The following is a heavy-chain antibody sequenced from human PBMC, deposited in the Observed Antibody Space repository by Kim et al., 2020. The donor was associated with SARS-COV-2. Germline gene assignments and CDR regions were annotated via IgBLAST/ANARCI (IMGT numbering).Heavy chain of an antibody. CDR3: AKGKSGGYYDSSGYLNWFDP. D-gene: IGHD3-22*01. J-gene: IGHJ5*02. Sequence: GGSLRLSCAACGFTFSSYAMSWVRQAPGKGRELVSAISGSGGSTYYTDSVKGRFTISRDNSKNTLYLQMNSLRAEDTAVYYCAKGKSGGYYDSSGYLNWFDPWGQGTLVTVSS. V-gene: IGHV3-23*01. CDR1: GFTFSSYA. CDR2: ISGSGGST.